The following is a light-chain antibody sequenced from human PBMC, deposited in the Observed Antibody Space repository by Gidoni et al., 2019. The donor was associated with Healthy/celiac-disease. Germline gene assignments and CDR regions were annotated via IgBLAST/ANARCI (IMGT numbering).Light chain of an antibody. CDR3: QQYNNWPPPLT. CDR1: QSVSST. CDR2: GAS. V-gene: IGKV3-15*01. J-gene: IGKJ4*01. Sequence: DIVITQTPATLSVSPGDRATLSCRASQSVSSTLSWYQQKPGQPPRLLIYGASTRATGIPASFSGSGSWTEFTLTISSLQSEDVAVYYCQQYNNWPPPLTFGGGTKVEIK.